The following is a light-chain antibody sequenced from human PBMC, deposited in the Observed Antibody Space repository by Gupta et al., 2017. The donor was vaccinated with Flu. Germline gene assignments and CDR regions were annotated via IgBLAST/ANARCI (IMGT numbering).Light chain of an antibody. CDR3: QHRDKTPLT. Sequence: PSSLSASVGDRVTITCRASQRISSYLNWYQQKPGKAPNLLIYTASRVQSGVPSRFSGSGSGTDFTLTISRLQPEDFATYCCQHRDKTPLTFGQGTRLEIK. CDR1: QRISSY. J-gene: IGKJ5*01. CDR2: TAS. V-gene: IGKV1-39*01.